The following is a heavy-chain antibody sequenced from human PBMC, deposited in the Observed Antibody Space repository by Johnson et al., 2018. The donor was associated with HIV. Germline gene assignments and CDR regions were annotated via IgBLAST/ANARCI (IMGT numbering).Heavy chain of an antibody. J-gene: IGHJ3*02. CDR3: ARPLGGAFDI. D-gene: IGHD3-10*01. CDR2: ISWDGGST. CDR1: GFTFDDYA. Sequence: VQLVESGGGLVQPGGSLRLSCAASGFTFDDYAMHWVRQAPGKGLEWVSLISWDGGSTYYADSVKGRFTISRDNSKNTLYLQMNSLRAEDTAVYYCARPLGGAFDIWGQGTMVTVSS. V-gene: IGHV3-43D*03.